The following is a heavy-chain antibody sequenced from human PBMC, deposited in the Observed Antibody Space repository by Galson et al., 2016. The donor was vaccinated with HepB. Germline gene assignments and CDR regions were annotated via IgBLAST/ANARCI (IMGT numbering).Heavy chain of an antibody. V-gene: IGHV3-23*01. J-gene: IGHJ5*02. CDR1: GFSVSGDD. CDR3: AVQYFGSGIYHSVLGGIQGTNWFDP. CDR2: IGASGEST. Sequence: SLRLSCAVSGFSVSGDDLSWVRQAPGKGLEWVSVIGASGESTYYADSVKGRFTISRDNSKDMLYLQMNSLRADDTARYFCAVQYFGSGIYHSVLGGIQGTNWFDPWGQGTLVTVSS. D-gene: IGHD3-10*01.